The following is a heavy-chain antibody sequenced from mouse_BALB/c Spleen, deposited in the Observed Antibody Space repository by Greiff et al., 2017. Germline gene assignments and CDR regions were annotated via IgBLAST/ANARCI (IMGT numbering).Heavy chain of an antibody. CDR2: IDPANGNT. Sequence: EVQLQQSGAELVKPGASVKLSCTASGFNIKDTYMHWVKQRPEQGLEWIGRIDPANGNTIYDPKFQGKASITADTSSNTAYLQLSSLTSEDTAVYYCARNWDFDYWGQGTTLTVSS. CDR1: GFNIKDTY. CDR3: ARNWDFDY. D-gene: IGHD4-1*01. J-gene: IGHJ2*01. V-gene: IGHV14-3*02.